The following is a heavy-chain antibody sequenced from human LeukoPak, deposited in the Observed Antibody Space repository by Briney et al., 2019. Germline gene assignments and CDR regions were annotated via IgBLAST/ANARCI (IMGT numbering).Heavy chain of an antibody. CDR1: GFTFSSYW. D-gene: IGHD4-17*01. J-gene: IGHJ6*03. V-gene: IGHV3-7*01. Sequence: PGGSLRLSCAASGFTFSSYWMSWVRQAPGKGLEWVANIKQDGSEKYYVGSVKGRFTISRDNAKNSLYLQMNSLRAEDTAVYYCASPPHDYGLRRYYYYYMDVWGKGTTVTVSS. CDR3: ASPPHDYGLRRYYYYYMDV. CDR2: IKQDGSEK.